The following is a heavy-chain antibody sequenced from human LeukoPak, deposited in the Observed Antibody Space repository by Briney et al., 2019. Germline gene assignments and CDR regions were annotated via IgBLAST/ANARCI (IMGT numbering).Heavy chain of an antibody. CDR3: ARGGYNWSSAPDY. J-gene: IGHJ4*02. Sequence: GGSLRLSCAASGFTFSSYWMSWVRQAPGKGLEWVSYISSSSSTIYYADSVKGRFTISRDNAKNSLYLQMNSLRAEDTAVYYCARGGYNWSSAPDYWGQGTLVTVSS. CDR2: ISSSSSTI. V-gene: IGHV3-48*04. D-gene: IGHD1-20*01. CDR1: GFTFSSYW.